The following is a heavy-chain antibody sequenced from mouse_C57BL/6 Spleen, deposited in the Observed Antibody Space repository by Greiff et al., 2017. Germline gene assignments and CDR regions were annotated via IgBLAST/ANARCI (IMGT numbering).Heavy chain of an antibody. CDR1: GYTFTSYW. Sequence: QVQLKQPGAELVKPGASVKLSCKASGYTFTSYWMQWVKQRPGQGLEWIGEIDPSDSYTNYNQKFKGKATLTVDTSSSTAYMQLSSLTSEDSAVYYCARRGLRRFYAMDYWGQGTSVTVSS. J-gene: IGHJ4*01. CDR2: IDPSDSYT. CDR3: ARRGLRRFYAMDY. D-gene: IGHD2-4*01. V-gene: IGHV1-50*01.